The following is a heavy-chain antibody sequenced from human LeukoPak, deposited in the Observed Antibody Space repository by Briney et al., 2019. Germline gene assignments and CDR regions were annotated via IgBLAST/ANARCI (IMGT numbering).Heavy chain of an antibody. CDR1: GGSISSYY. J-gene: IGHJ6*03. D-gene: IGHD3-10*01. V-gene: IGHV4-59*12. CDR2: IYYSGTT. CDR3: AREIGILWFGELLYNYYYYYMDV. Sequence: SETLSLTCTVSGGSISSYYWSWIRQPPGKGLEWIGYIYYSGTTNYNSSLKSRVTISVDTSKKQFSLKLSSVTAADTAVYYCAREIGILWFGELLYNYYYYYMDVWGKGTTVTISS.